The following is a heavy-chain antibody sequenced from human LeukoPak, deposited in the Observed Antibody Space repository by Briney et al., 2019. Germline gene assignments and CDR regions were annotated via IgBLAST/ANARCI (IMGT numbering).Heavy chain of an antibody. CDR2: ISSSGNT. V-gene: IGHV4-31*03. Sequence: SETLSLTCTVSGGSISSGGYYWSWIRQHPEKGLEWIGYISSSGNTHYTPSLKSRITISVDTSENQFTLRLSSVTAADTAVCYCAREAGPYCGGDCYIDYWGQGTLVTVSS. D-gene: IGHD2-21*02. CDR3: AREAGPYCGGDCYIDY. CDR1: GGSISSGGYY. J-gene: IGHJ4*02.